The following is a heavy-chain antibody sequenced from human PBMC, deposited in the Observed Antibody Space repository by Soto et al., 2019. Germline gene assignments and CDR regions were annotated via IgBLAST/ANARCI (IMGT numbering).Heavy chain of an antibody. CDR3: AREGYCISTSCRHYDYYGMDV. CDR1: GYTFTSYG. J-gene: IGHJ6*02. D-gene: IGHD2-2*01. Sequence: QVQLVQSGAEVKKPGASVKVSCKASGYTFTSYGISWVRQAPGQGLEWMGWISAYNGNTNYAQKLQGRVTMTTDTSTSTAYMELRSLRSDDTAVYYCAREGYCISTSCRHYDYYGMDVWGQGTTVNVSS. CDR2: ISAYNGNT. V-gene: IGHV1-18*01.